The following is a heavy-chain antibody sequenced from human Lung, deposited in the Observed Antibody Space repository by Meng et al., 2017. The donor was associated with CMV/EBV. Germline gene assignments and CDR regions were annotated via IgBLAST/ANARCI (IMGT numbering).Heavy chain of an antibody. J-gene: IGHJ4*02. D-gene: IGHD3-22*01. CDR1: GGTFSTYV. CDR3: ARHAEDYYDSRDFSPYAY. V-gene: IGHV1-69*13. CDR2: IIPMFGTT. Sequence: SXXVSXKASGGTFSTYVFSWVRQAPGQGLEWLGGIIPMFGTTNYAQKFQGRLTIKADDSTRTAYMDLSSLTSEDTAVYYCARHAEDYYDSRDFSPYAYXGQGXLVTVSS.